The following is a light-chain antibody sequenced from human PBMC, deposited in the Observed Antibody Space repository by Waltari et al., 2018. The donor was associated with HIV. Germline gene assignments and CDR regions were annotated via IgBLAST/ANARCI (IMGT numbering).Light chain of an antibody. CDR1: RIDVGGYSY. V-gene: IGLV2-14*01. J-gene: IGLJ2*01. CDR2: EGT. Sequence: QSALTQPASVSGSPGQSITIPCTGTRIDVGGYSYVAWYQQRRGKAPKSIIHEGTNRPSGVSYRFSGSKAGDSASLTIAGLQAEDEAVYFCSPYTSNSVFFGGGTRLTVL. CDR3: SPYTSNSVF.